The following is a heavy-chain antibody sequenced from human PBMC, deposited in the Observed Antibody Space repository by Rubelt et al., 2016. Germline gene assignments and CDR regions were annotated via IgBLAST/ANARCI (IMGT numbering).Heavy chain of an antibody. J-gene: IGHJ4*02. CDR3: AGVGFYYGSGSYGD. CDR2: INPIGGST. D-gene: IGHD3-10*01. Sequence: QVQLVQSGAEVKKPGASVKVSCKASGYTFTSYYMHWVRQAPGQGLEWMGIINPIGGSTTYVKKSQGGGTRIRDTSSRTVYMDLSSLRCEDRAVYYCAGVGFYYGSGSYGDWGQGTLVTVSS. CDR1: GYTFTSYY. V-gene: IGHV1-46*01.